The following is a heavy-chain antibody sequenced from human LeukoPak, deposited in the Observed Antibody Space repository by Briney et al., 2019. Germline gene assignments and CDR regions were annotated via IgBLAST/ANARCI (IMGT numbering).Heavy chain of an antibody. V-gene: IGHV4-34*01. CDR3: ARDLTGNVLDY. CDR1: GGSFSGYY. J-gene: IGHJ4*02. Sequence: PSETLSLTCAVYGGSFSGYYWSWIRQPPGKGLEWIGEINHSGSTNYNPSLKSRVTISVDTSKNQFSLKLSSVTAADTAVYYCARDLTGNVLDYWGQGTLVTVSS. D-gene: IGHD3-10*01. CDR2: INHSGST.